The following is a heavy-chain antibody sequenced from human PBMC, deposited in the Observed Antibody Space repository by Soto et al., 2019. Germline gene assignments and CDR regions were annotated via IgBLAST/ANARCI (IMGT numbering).Heavy chain of an antibody. V-gene: IGHV4-34*01. Sequence: QVQLQQWGAGLLKPSETLSLTCAVYGGSFSGYQWSWIRQTPGKGLEWIGEINDSGNINYNPSLKSRVTIFLDTPKKQISLKLSSVTAGVAAVYYCARGLIIWFGELSRRGGYYYYIDVWGKGTTVIVSS. CDR2: INDSGNI. D-gene: IGHD3-10*01. CDR3: ARGLIIWFGELSRRGGYYYYIDV. J-gene: IGHJ6*03. CDR1: GGSFSGYQ.